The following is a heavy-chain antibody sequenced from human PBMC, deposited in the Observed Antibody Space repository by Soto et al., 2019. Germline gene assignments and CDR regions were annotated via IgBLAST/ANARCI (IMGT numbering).Heavy chain of an antibody. J-gene: IGHJ6*03. CDR3: PKDMWIFGMVPAYYYMDV. Sequence: QVQLVESGGGVVQPGRSLRLSCAASGFTFSSYGMHWVRQAPGKGLEWVAVISYDGSNKYYADSVKGRFTITRDNSKNTMYLEMNSLRAEDTAVYYCPKDMWIFGMVPAYYYMDVWGKGTTVTVSS. D-gene: IGHD3-3*01. V-gene: IGHV3-30*18. CDR1: GFTFSSYG. CDR2: ISYDGSNK.